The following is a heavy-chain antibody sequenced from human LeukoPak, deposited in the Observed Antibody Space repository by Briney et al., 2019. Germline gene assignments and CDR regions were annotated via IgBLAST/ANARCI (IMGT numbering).Heavy chain of an antibody. V-gene: IGHV3-53*01. CDR1: GFTVSSNY. Sequence: GGSLRLSCAASGFTVSSNYMSWVRQAPGKGLEWVSVIYSGGSTYYADSVKGRFTISRDNSKNTLYLQMNSLRAEDTAVCYCARARDGYNWGFDIWGQGTMVTVSS. D-gene: IGHD5-24*01. CDR3: ARARDGYNWGFDI. J-gene: IGHJ3*02. CDR2: IYSGGST.